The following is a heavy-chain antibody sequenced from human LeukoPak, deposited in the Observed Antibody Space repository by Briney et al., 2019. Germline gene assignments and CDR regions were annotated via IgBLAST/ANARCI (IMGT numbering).Heavy chain of an antibody. D-gene: IGHD3-22*01. CDR1: GGTFSSYT. Sequence: GSSVKVSCKASGGTFSSYTINWVRQAPGRGLEWMGTLIPIFGIANYAQEFQGRVTISTDESTSTAYMELSSLRSGDTAVYYCARDRTKGNRSGYADAFDIWGQGTKVTVSS. CDR2: LIPIFGIA. CDR3: ARDRTKGNRSGYADAFDI. V-gene: IGHV1-69*05. J-gene: IGHJ3*02.